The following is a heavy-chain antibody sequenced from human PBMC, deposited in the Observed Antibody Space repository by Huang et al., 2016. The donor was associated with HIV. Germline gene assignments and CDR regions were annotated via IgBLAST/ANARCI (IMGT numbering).Heavy chain of an antibody. CDR2: SNPSIGGT. CDR3: ARDWNTYYYDSSDYYPEF. V-gene: IGHV1-2*02. D-gene: IGHD3-22*01. CDR1: GYTFNTYY. Sequence: QVQLVQSGAEVRKPGASVTLSCKASGYTFNTYYLHWVRQAPGKGLEWMGWSNPSIGGTSPAQKFQDRVTFTRDTSITTVYMKLSRLRSDDTAVYYCARDWNTYYYDSSDYYPEFWGQGTLVAVSS. J-gene: IGHJ4*02.